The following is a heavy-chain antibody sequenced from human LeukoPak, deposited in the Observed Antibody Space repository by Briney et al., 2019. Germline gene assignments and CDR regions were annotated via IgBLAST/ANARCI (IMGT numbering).Heavy chain of an antibody. CDR2: IYYSGST. V-gene: IGHV4-59*01. Sequence: SETLSLTCTVSGGSISSYYWSWIRQPPGKGLKWIGYIYYSGSTNYNPSLKSRVTISVGASKNQFSLKLSSVTAADTAVYYCTRSSSWYDYWGQGTLVSVSS. CDR3: TRSSSWYDY. J-gene: IGHJ4*02. D-gene: IGHD6-13*01. CDR1: GGSISSYY.